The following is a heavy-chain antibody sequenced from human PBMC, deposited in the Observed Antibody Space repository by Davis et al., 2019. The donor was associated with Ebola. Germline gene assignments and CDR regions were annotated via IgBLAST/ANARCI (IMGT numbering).Heavy chain of an antibody. J-gene: IGHJ4*02. CDR3: ARDLTIAACPVLDY. V-gene: IGHV3-9*01. Sequence: PGGSLRLSCAASGFTFGDYAMQWVRQAPGKGLEWVSGISWNSASLGYADSVKGRFTISRDNAKNSLYLQMNSLRDEDTAVYYWARDLTIAACPVLDYWGQGTLVTVSS. CDR1: GFTFGDYA. CDR2: ISWNSASL. D-gene: IGHD6-6*01.